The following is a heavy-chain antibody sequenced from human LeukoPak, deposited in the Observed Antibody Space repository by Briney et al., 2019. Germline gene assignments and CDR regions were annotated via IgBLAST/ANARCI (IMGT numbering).Heavy chain of an antibody. J-gene: IGHJ4*02. V-gene: IGHV1-24*01. CDR1: GYTLTELS. CDR3: ATSDYDSSGYYWRDFDY. CDR2: FEPEDDET. D-gene: IGHD3-22*01. Sequence: ASVKVSCKVSGYTLTELSMHWVRQAPGKGLEWMGGFEPEDDETIYAQKFQGRVTMTEDTSTDTAYMELSSLGSEDTAVYYCATSDYDSSGYYWRDFDYWGQGTLVTVSS.